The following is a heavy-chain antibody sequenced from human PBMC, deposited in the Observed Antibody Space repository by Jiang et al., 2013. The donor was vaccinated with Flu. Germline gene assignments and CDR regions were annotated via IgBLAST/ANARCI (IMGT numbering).Heavy chain of an antibody. CDR1: GYTFTSYY. CDR2: INPSGGST. V-gene: IGHV1-46*01. D-gene: IGHD3-22*01. CDR3: ARDRTHYDSSGYSYYYYGMDV. J-gene: IGHJ6*02. Sequence: GAEVKKPGASVKVSCKASGYTFTSYYMHWVRQAPGQGLEWMGIINPSGGSTSYAQKFQGRVTMTRDTSTSTVYMELSSLRSEDTAVYYCARDRTHYDSSGYSYYYYGMDVWGQGTTVTVSS.